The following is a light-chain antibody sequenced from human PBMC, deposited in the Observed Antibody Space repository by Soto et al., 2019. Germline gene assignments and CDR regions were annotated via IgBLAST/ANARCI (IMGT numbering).Light chain of an antibody. CDR1: QGISSA. V-gene: IGKV1-13*02. CDR3: QQFNSYPLT. CDR2: DAS. Sequence: AIQLTQSPSSLSASVGDRVTITCRASQGISSALAWYQQKPGKAPKLLIYDASSLESGVPSRFSGSGSGTDFTLTISSLQPEDCATDYCQQFNSYPLTLGGGTKVEIK. J-gene: IGKJ4*01.